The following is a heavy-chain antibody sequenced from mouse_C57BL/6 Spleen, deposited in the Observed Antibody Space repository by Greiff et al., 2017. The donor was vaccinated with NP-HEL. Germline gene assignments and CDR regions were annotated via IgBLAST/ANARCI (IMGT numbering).Heavy chain of an antibody. CDR1: GFSFNTYA. CDR2: IRSKSNNYAT. Sequence: EVKLQESGGGLVQPKGSLKLSCAASGFSFNTYAMNWVRQAPGKGLEWVARIRSKSNNYATYYADSVKDRFTISRDDSESMLYLQMNNLKTEDTAMYYCVRGYDGYPGWYFDVWGTGTTVTVSS. CDR3: VRGYDGYPGWYFDV. V-gene: IGHV10-1*01. J-gene: IGHJ1*03. D-gene: IGHD2-3*01.